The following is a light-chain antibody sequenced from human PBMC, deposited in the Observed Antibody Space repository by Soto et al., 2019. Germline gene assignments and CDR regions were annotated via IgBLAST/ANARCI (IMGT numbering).Light chain of an antibody. CDR3: QQRTRWPMT. Sequence: EIVMTQSPATLSVSPGERATLSCRASQSVSINLAWFQQRPGQAPRLIIHGASTRATGIPARFSGSGSGTEFTLTISSLQSEDLAVYYCQQRTRWPMTFGQGTRLEIK. CDR1: QSVSIN. V-gene: IGKV3-15*01. J-gene: IGKJ5*01. CDR2: GAS.